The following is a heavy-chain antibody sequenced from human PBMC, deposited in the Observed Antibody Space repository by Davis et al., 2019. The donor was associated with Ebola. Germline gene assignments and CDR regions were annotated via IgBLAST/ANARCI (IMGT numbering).Heavy chain of an antibody. CDR3: ARVDGGDLGVLRYFDWQAAFDY. D-gene: IGHD3-9*01. Sequence: GESLKISCAASGFTFSSYAMHWVRQAPGKGLEWVAVISYDGSNKYYADSVKGRFTISRDNSKNTLYLQMNSLRAEDTAVYYCARVDGGDLGVLRYFDWQAAFDYWGQGTLVTVSS. J-gene: IGHJ4*02. CDR2: ISYDGSNK. V-gene: IGHV3-30-3*01. CDR1: GFTFSSYA.